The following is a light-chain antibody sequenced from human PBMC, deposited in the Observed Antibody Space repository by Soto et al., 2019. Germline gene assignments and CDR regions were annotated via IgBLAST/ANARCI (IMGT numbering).Light chain of an antibody. Sequence: LTQPASVSGSPGQSITISCTGTSSDAGNYNFVSWYQQHPGKAPKVIIYEDSTRPSGVSNRISGSKSGNTASLTISGLQAEDEADYYCCSYAGSSTSWVFGGGTKLTVL. J-gene: IGLJ3*02. V-gene: IGLV2-23*01. CDR2: EDS. CDR1: SSDAGNYNF. CDR3: CSYAGSSTSWV.